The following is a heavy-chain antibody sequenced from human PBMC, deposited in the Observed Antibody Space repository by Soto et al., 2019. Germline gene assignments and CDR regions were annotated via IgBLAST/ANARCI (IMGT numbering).Heavy chain of an antibody. D-gene: IGHD5-18*01. CDR3: ARDRLMATAGTARHYFGLDV. V-gene: IGHV4-31*02. CDR1: WGKIISVGCC. CDR2: IYYSGNT. Sequence: PSVPMCVTRTVAWGKIISVGCCWSRIQQNPRKGLEWIGNIYYSGNTYYNPSLKSRLTISVDTSKNQFSLNLSSVTAADTAVYYCARDRLMATAGTARHYFGLDVWGQGTTVTVS. J-gene: IGHJ6*02.